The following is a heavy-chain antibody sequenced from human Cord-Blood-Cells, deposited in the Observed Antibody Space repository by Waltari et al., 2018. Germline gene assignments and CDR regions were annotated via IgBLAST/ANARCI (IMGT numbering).Heavy chain of an antibody. CDR1: GGTFSSYA. D-gene: IGHD1-1*01. Sequence: QVQLVQSGAEVNKPGSSLTVSCKASGGTFSSYAISWVRQAPGQGLEWMGGIIPIFGTANYAQKCEGRVTITGDEATSTAYRELSSRRSEDTAVYYCARVSEMATIGKPYFDYWGQGTLVTVSS. J-gene: IGHJ4*02. CDR3: ARVSEMATIGKPYFDY. CDR2: IIPIFGTA. V-gene: IGHV1-69*12.